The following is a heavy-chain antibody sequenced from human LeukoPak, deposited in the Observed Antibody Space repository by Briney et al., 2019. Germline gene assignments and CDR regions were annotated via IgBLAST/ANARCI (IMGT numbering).Heavy chain of an antibody. CDR3: ARMRLGEFANY. Sequence: PSETLSLTCTVSGGSISSSSYYWGWIRQPPGKGLEWIGSIYYSGSTYYNPSLKSRVTISVDTSKNQFSLKLSSVTAADTAVYYCARMRLGEFANYWGQGTLVTVSS. V-gene: IGHV4-39*07. J-gene: IGHJ4*02. D-gene: IGHD3-16*01. CDR2: IYYSGST. CDR1: GGSISSSSYY.